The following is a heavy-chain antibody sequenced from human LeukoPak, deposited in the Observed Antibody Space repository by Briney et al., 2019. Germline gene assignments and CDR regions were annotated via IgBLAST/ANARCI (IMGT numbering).Heavy chain of an antibody. CDR3: AKYVASRQPPEY. CDR2: ISGDGTYA. V-gene: IGHV3-23*01. CDR1: GFIFSTFD. D-gene: IGHD6-6*01. Sequence: GGSLRLSCAASGFIFSTFDMTWVRQSPGKGLEWVASISGDGTYAPYADSAKGRFTISRDNSRNTLYLQMNSLRAEDTAVYYCAKYVASRQPPEYWGQETLVTVSS. J-gene: IGHJ4*02.